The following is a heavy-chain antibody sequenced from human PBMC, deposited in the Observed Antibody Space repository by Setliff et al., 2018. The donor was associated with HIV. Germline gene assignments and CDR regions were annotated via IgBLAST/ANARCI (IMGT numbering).Heavy chain of an antibody. J-gene: IGHJ2*01. Sequence: SETLSLTCSVSGDSFTGYYWNWIRQSAGKGLEWIGRIYTNGATSYNPTLRSRVTMSVDTSKKQLSLRLTSVSAADTAVYYCAKDRGQCFDLWGRGTLVTVSS. D-gene: IGHD3-10*01. CDR3: AKDRGQCFDL. V-gene: IGHV4-4*07. CDR1: GDSFTGYY. CDR2: IYTNGAT.